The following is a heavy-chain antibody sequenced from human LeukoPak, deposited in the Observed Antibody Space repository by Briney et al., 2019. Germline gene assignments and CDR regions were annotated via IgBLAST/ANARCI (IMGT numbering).Heavy chain of an antibody. CDR3: ARIWFGLRRLYYFDY. CDR2: LYNTGST. Sequence: PSETLSLTCTVSGGSISIYYWSWIRHPPGKGLEGFGYLYNTGSTNYNPSLKSRVTISVGTSKSQFSLKVTSVTAADTAVYFCARIWFGLRRLYYFDYWGQGTLVSVSS. CDR1: GGSISIYY. V-gene: IGHV4-59*01. D-gene: IGHD3-10*01. J-gene: IGHJ4*02.